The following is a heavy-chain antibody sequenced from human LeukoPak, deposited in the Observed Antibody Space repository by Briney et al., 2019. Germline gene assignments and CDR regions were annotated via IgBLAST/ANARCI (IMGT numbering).Heavy chain of an antibody. J-gene: IGHJ4*02. Sequence: SETLSLTCTVSGASISSDHWSWVRQPAGKGLEWIGRIYTSGSPNYNPSLNSRVTMSADTSKNHFSLKLSSVTAADTAVYYCARCRRGSCDNFDYWGQGTLVTVSS. D-gene: IGHD1-26*01. CDR1: GASISSDH. V-gene: IGHV4-4*07. CDR2: IYTSGSP. CDR3: ARCRRGSCDNFDY.